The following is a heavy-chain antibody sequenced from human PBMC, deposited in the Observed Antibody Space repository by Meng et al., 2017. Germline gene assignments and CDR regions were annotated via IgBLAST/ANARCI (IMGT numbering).Heavy chain of an antibody. D-gene: IGHD6-19*01. CDR2: IYYSGST. CDR3: ASLRIAVAGINWFDP. Sequence: LREWAPASVTPSATLSLPYSVSGGSISSSSYYWGWIRQPSGKGLEWIGSIYYSGSTYYNPSLKSRVTISVDTSKNQFSLKLSSVTAADTAVYYCASLRIAVAGINWFDPWGQGTLVTVSS. J-gene: IGHJ5*02. CDR1: GGSISSSSYY. V-gene: IGHV4-39*07.